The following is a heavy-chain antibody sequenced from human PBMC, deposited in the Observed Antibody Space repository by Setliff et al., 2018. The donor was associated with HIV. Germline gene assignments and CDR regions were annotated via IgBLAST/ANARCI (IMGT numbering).Heavy chain of an antibody. J-gene: IGHJ3*02. Sequence: SETLSLTCTVSGGSISSYYWTWIRQPPGKGLEWIGYISYSGSTNYNPSLKSRVTISVDTSKTQFSLRLSSVTAADTAVYYCAREELGTEGGAFDIWGQGTLVTVSS. V-gene: IGHV4-59*01. CDR3: AREELGTEGGAFDI. D-gene: IGHD7-27*01. CDR2: ISYSGST. CDR1: GGSISSYY.